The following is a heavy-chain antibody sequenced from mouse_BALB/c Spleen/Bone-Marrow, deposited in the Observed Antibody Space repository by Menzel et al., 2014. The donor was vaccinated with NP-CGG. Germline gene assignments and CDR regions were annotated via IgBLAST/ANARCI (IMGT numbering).Heavy chain of an antibody. D-gene: IGHD2-2*01. J-gene: IGHJ2*01. CDR1: GFNIKDYY. Sequence: VQLQQSGAELVRSEASVKLSCTASGFNIKDYYMHWVKQRPEQGLEWIGWIDPENGDTEFVPMFQGKATMTADSTSNTAYLQLSSLTSENTAVYCRNAHMTSVSYWGQGTTVTSYS. CDR3: NAHMTSVSY. CDR2: IDPENGDT. V-gene: IGHV14-4*02.